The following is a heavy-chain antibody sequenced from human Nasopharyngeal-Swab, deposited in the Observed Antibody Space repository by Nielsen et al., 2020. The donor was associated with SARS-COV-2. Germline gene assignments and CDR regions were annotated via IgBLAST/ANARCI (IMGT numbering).Heavy chain of an antibody. CDR1: GFTFSSYW. CDR2: INSEGSST. Sequence: LSLTCAASGFTFSSYWMHWVRQAPGKGLVWVSRINSEGSSTSYADSVKGRFTISRDNAKNTLYLQMNSLRAEDTAVYYCARDPWHHSSAPVYAMDVWGQGTTVTVSS. CDR3: ARDPWHHSSAPVYAMDV. V-gene: IGHV3-74*01. J-gene: IGHJ6*02. D-gene: IGHD6-19*01.